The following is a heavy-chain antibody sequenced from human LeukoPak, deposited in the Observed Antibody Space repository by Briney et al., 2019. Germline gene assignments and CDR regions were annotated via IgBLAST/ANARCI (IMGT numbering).Heavy chain of an antibody. J-gene: IGHJ6*02. Sequence: GGSLRLSCAASGFTFISYAMSWVRQAPGKGLEWVSSLSGNAGRPYYADSVKGRFTISRDNSKDTLYLQMNSLRAEDTAVYYCAKDHRDSGNYYYYYGLDVWGQGTMVTVSS. CDR3: AKDHRDSGNYYYYYGLDV. CDR2: LSGNAGRP. CDR1: GFTFISYA. V-gene: IGHV3-23*01. D-gene: IGHD1-26*01.